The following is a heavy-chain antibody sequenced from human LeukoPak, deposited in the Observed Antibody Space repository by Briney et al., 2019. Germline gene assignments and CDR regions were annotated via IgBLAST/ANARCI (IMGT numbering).Heavy chain of an antibody. CDR1: GGAFNTFA. CDR2: IIPILRQP. J-gene: IGHJ3*02. D-gene: IGHD5-12*01. CDR3: ATGGAYADAFDI. V-gene: IGHV1-69*11. Sequence: ASVKVSCKASGGAFNTFAIHWVRQAPGQGLEWMGRIIPILRQPNSAQKFQGTVSITADAFTNTAYMELSSLRSEDSAVYYCATGGAYADAFDIWGQGTLVTVSS.